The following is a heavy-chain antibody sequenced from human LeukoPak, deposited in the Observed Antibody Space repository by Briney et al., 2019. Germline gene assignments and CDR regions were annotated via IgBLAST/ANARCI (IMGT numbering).Heavy chain of an antibody. Sequence: ASAKVSCKASGYTFTSYDINWVRQATEQGLEWLGWMSPNSGNTGYAQKFQSRVTMTRNTSITTAYMELSSLRSEDTAVYYCVRAPPNWGFNYWGQGTLVTVSS. CDR1: GYTFTSYD. CDR3: VRAPPNWGFNY. D-gene: IGHD7-27*01. J-gene: IGHJ4*02. CDR2: MSPNSGNT. V-gene: IGHV1-8*01.